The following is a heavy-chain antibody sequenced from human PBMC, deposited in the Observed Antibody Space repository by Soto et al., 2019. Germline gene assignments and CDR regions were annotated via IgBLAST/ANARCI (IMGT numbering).Heavy chain of an antibody. CDR3: AKDPEKTYYDFWSGYRNYTLLPY. Sequence: GGSLRLSCASSGFTFSSYAMSWVCQAPGKGLEWVSAISGSGGSTYYADSVKGRFTISRDNSKNTLYLQMNSLRAEDTAVYYCAKDPEKTYYDFWSGYRNYTLLPYWGQGTLVTVSS. CDR2: ISGSGGST. J-gene: IGHJ4*02. CDR1: GFTFSSYA. V-gene: IGHV3-23*01. D-gene: IGHD3-3*01.